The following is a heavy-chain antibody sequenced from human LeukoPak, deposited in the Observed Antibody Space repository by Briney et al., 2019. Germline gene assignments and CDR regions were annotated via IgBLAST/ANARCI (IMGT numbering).Heavy chain of an antibody. CDR1: GFTFSSYS. D-gene: IGHD2-2*01. CDR3: ARDPQYCSSTSCPN. Sequence: PGGSLRLSCAASGFTFSSYSMNWVRQAPGKGLEWVSHITASGTAMFYADSVKGRFTISRDNAKNSLYLQMNSLRAEDTAVYYCARDPQYCSSTSCPNWGQGTLVTVSS. CDR2: ITASGTAM. J-gene: IGHJ4*02. V-gene: IGHV3-48*01.